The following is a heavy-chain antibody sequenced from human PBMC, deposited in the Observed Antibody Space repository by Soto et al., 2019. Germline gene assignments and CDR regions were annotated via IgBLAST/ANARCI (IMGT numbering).Heavy chain of an antibody. J-gene: IGHJ3*02. D-gene: IGHD6-13*01. CDR2: INGGNGNT. CDR1: WNNVPNYA. V-gene: IGHV1-3*01. CDR3: ARDGGMSSSWYVGDAFDI. Sequence: GASVKGSCKASWNNVPNYAIYWVRQAPGKKLEWMGWINGGNGNTYYSEHFQGRVTFTRDTSAGTAYMELRSLRSDDTAVYYCARDGGMSSSWYVGDAFDIWGQGTMVTVSS.